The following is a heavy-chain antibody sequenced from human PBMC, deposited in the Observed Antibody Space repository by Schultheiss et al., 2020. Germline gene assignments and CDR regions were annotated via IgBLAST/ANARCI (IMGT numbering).Heavy chain of an antibody. CDR1: GGSISSYY. D-gene: IGHD2-2*02. CDR3: ARHTIAIFDFDS. CDR2: IYYSGST. Sequence: SETLSLTCTVSGGSISSYYWSWIRQPAGKGLEWIGYIYYSGSTNYNPSLKSRVAISMDTSKTQFSLSLSSVTAADTAVYYCARHTIAIFDFDSWGQGTLVTVSS. J-gene: IGHJ4*02. V-gene: IGHV4-59*08.